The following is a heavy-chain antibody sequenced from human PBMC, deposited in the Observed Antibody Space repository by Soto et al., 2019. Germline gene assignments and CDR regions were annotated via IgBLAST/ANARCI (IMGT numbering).Heavy chain of an antibody. CDR1: GFTFSRYG. CDR2: IWYDGSNK. Sequence: PGGSLRLYCAASGFTFSRYGMHWVRQAPDKGLESVAVIWYDGSNKYYADSVKGRFTISRDNSKNTLYLQVNSLRAEDTAVYYCAKDRSSSLDGMDVWGQGTTVTVSS. V-gene: IGHV3-33*06. D-gene: IGHD6-13*01. CDR3: AKDRSSSLDGMDV. J-gene: IGHJ6*02.